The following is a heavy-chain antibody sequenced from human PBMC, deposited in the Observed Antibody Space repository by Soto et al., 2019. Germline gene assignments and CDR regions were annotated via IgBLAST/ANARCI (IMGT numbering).Heavy chain of an antibody. CDR2: INADNGNT. V-gene: IGHV1-3*01. CDR3: ARGPTGTWIQLWQDDAFDI. D-gene: IGHD5-18*01. CDR1: GYTFTNYA. Sequence: ASVKVSCKASGYTFTNYAMHWVRQAPGQRLEWMGWINADNGNTKYSQKFQDRLTITRDTSTSTAYMELRSLRSDDTAVYYCARGPTGTWIQLWQDDAFDIWGQGTMVTVSS. J-gene: IGHJ3*02.